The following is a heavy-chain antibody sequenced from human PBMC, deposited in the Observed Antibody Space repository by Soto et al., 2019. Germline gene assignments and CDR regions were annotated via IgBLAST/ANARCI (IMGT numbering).Heavy chain of an antibody. V-gene: IGHV4-59*01. J-gene: IGHJ6*03. Sequence: TLSLTCTASGGSIRSYSWSWIRQPPGKGLEWIEYIYYGGSTNYNPSLKSRVTISIDASQDLLSVSLSSVTAADTAVYFCVRGGEATAARGYYYYYMDVWCKGTTVTVYS. CDR2: IYYGGST. D-gene: IGHD2-2*01. CDR1: GGSIRSYS. CDR3: VRGGEATAARGYYYYYMDV.